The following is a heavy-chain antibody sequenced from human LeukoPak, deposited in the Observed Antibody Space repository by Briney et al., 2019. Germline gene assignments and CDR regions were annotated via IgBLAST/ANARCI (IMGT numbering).Heavy chain of an antibody. Sequence: GGSLRLSCAASGFTFSNYWMSWVRQAPGKGLEWLANINQDGSEMYYVDSVKGRFTISRDNGKNSLYLQINSLRAHDTAVYYCARPRREDYDSSGCLAYWGQGTLVTVSS. V-gene: IGHV3-7*01. J-gene: IGHJ4*02. CDR3: ARPRREDYDSSGCLAY. CDR2: INQDGSEM. CDR1: GFTFSNYW. D-gene: IGHD3-22*01.